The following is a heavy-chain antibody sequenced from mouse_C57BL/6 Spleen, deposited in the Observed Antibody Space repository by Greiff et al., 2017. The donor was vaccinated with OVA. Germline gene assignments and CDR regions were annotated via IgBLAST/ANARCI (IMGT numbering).Heavy chain of an antibody. CDR1: GFSLSTSGMG. CDR2: TYWDDDK. D-gene: IGHD3-1*01. Sequence: ESGPGILQSSQTLSLTCSFSGFSLSTSGMGVSWIRQPSGKGLEWLAHTYWDDDKRYNPSLKSRPTISKDTSRNQVFLKITSVDTADTATYYCARRAGTARAYYFDYWGQGTTLTVSS. V-gene: IGHV8-12*01. J-gene: IGHJ2*01. CDR3: ARRAGTARAYYFDY.